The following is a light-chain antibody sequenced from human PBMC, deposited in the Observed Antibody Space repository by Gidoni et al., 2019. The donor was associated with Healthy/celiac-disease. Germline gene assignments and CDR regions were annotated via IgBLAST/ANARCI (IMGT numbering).Light chain of an antibody. CDR2: WAS. CDR1: QRVLYSSNNKNY. CDR3: QQYYSAPLT. Sequence: DIVMTQSPDSLAVSLGERAIINCKSSQRVLYSSNNKNYLAWYQQKPGQPPKLLIYWASIRESGVPDRFSGSGSGTDFTLTISSLQAEDVAVYYCQQYYSAPLTFGGXTKVEIK. V-gene: IGKV4-1*01. J-gene: IGKJ4*01.